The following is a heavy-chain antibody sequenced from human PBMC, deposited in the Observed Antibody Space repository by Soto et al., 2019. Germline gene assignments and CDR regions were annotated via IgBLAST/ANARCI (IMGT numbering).Heavy chain of an antibody. CDR2: IIPIFGTA. V-gene: IGHV1-69*06. CDR1: GGTFSSYA. CDR3: ASHRGFSYCSGCLYYYYYCDMDV. J-gene: IGHJ6*02. Sequence: QVQLVQSGAEVKKPGSSVKVSCKASGGTFSSYAISWVRQAPGQGLGWMGGIIPIFGTANYAQKFQGIVTITADKSTRTAYMELSSRRSEDTAVYYSASHRGFSYCSGCLYYYYYCDMDVWGQGTTVAVSS. D-gene: IGHD5-18*01.